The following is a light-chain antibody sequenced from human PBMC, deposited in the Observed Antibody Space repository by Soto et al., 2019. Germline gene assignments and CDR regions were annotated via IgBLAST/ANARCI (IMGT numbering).Light chain of an antibody. CDR2: DAS. CDR1: QSVTSN. V-gene: IGKV3-11*01. Sequence: EIVLTQSPATLSLSPGERATLSCRASQSVTSNLAWYQQKPGQAPRLLIYDASNRATGIPARFSGSGSGTDFTLTISSLEPEDFAVYYCQQRNNWPTFGPRTKVDIK. CDR3: QQRNNWPT. J-gene: IGKJ3*01.